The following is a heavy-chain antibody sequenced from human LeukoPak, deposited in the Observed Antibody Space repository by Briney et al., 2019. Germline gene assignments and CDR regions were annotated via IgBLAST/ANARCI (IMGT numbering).Heavy chain of an antibody. D-gene: IGHD6-25*01. J-gene: IGHJ4*02. V-gene: IGHV4-59*08. CDR3: ARGGQSAYYFDY. Sequence: SETLSLTCTVSGGSISSYYWSWIRQPPGKGLEWIGYIYYSGSTNYNPSLKSRVTISVDTSKNQFSLKLSSVTAADTAVYYCARGGQSAYYFDYWGQGTLVTVSS. CDR1: GGSISSYY. CDR2: IYYSGST.